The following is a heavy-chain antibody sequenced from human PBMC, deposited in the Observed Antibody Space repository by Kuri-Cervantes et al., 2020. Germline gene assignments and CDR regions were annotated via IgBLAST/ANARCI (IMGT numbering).Heavy chain of an antibody. D-gene: IGHD2-15*01. CDR1: GYTFTSYY. CDR3: ARENPPRYCSGGSCYKPYYYGMDV. Sequence: ASVKVSCKASGYTFTSYYMHWVRQAPGQGLEWMGIINPSGGSTSYAQKLQGRVTMTTDTSTSTAYMELRSLRSDDTAVYYCARENPPRYCSGGSCYKPYYYGMDVWGQGTTVTVSS. CDR2: INPSGGST. J-gene: IGHJ6*02. V-gene: IGHV1-46*01.